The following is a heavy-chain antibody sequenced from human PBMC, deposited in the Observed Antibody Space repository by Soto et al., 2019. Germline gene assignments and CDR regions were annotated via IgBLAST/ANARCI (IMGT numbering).Heavy chain of an antibody. CDR2: INHSGST. J-gene: IGHJ1*01. CDR3: ARGLRWLQSKGDFQH. CDR1: GGSFSGYY. V-gene: IGHV4-34*01. Sequence: SETLSLTCAVYGGSFSGYYWSWIRQPPGKGLEWIGEINHSGSTNYNPSLKSRVTISVDTSKNQFSLKLSSVTAADTAVYYCARGLRWLQSKGDFQHWGQGTLVTVSS. D-gene: IGHD5-12*01.